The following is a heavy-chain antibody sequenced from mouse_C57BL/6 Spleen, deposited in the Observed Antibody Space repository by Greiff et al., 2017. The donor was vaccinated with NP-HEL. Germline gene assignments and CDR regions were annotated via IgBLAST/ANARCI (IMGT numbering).Heavy chain of an antibody. CDR1: GYTFTDYY. Sequence: EVQLQQSGPVLVKPGASVKMSCKASGYTFTDYYTNWVKQSHGKSLEWIGVINPYNGGTSYNQKFKGKATLTVDKSSSTAYMELNSLTSEDSAVYDCAREGGTTVVGSFDYWGQGTTLTVSS. CDR3: AREGGTTVVGSFDY. CDR2: INPYNGGT. D-gene: IGHD1-1*01. V-gene: IGHV1-19*01. J-gene: IGHJ2*01.